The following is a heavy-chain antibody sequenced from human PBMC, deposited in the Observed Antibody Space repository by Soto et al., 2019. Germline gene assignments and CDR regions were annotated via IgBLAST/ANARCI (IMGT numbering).Heavy chain of an antibody. Sequence: QVQLVQSGAEVTKPGASVKVSCKASGYTFTGYYMHWVRQAPGQGHEWMGWLNPNSGGTNYAQKVQGWVTVNRDTSISTAYMELSRLRSDDTAVYYCARGHKAGVVVIGPGDYWGQGTLVTVSS. CDR2: LNPNSGGT. V-gene: IGHV1-2*04. CDR3: ARGHKAGVVVIGPGDY. CDR1: GYTFTGYY. J-gene: IGHJ4*02. D-gene: IGHD3-22*01.